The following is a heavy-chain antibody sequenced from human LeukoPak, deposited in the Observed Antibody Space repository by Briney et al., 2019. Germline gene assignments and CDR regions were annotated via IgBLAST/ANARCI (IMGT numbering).Heavy chain of an antibody. CDR2: INDDGSDT. CDR3: VRGGPSTWS. D-gene: IGHD2-15*01. CDR1: GFTFKLYW. V-gene: IGHV3-74*01. Sequence: GGSLRLSCAASGFTFKLYWMHWIRQVPGKRPVWVSRINDDGSDTIYADSVRGRFTISRDDAKNTVYLQMNNLRAEDTAVYYCVRGGPSTWSWGQGTLVTVSS. J-gene: IGHJ5*02.